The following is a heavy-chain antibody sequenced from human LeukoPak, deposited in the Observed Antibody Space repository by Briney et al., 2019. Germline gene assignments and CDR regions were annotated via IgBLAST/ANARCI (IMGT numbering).Heavy chain of an antibody. V-gene: IGHV3-74*01. J-gene: IGHJ5*02. CDR2: INSDGSST. D-gene: IGHD3-16*01. Sequence: KPGGSLRLSCAASGFTFSSYWMHWVRQAPGKGLVWVSRINSDGSSTSYADSVKGRFTISRDYAKNTLYLQMNSLRAEDTAVYYCARRGPLLIWGPKNNWFDPWGQGTLVTVSS. CDR1: GFTFSSYW. CDR3: ARRGPLLIWGPKNNWFDP.